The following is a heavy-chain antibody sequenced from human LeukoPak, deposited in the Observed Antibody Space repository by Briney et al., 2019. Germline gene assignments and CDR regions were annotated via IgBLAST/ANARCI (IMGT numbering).Heavy chain of an antibody. Sequence: GGSLRLSCAASGFTVSSNYMSWVRQAPGKGLEWVSVIYSGGSTYYADSVKGRFTISRDNSKNTLYLQMNSLRAEDTAVYYCARENAKQLGIDYWAREPWSPSPQ. V-gene: IGHV3-53*01. J-gene: IGHJ4*02. CDR3: ARENAKQLGIDY. D-gene: IGHD6-6*01. CDR1: GFTVSSNY. CDR2: IYSGGST.